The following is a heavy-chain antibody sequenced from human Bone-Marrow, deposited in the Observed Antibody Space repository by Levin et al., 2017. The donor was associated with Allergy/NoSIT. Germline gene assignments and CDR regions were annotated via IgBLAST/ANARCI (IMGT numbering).Heavy chain of an antibody. CDR2: ISYDGINK. V-gene: IGHV3-30-3*01. D-gene: IGHD3-10*01. J-gene: IGHJ5*02. Sequence: GGSLRLSCAASGFTFSSNAMHWVRQAPGKGLEWVAVISYDGINKFYADSVKGRFTISRENSKNTLYLQINTLRADDTAVYHCGTLQLITLIRGGMNNWFDPWGQGTLVTVSS. CDR3: GTLQLITLIRGGMNNWFDP. CDR1: GFTFSSNA.